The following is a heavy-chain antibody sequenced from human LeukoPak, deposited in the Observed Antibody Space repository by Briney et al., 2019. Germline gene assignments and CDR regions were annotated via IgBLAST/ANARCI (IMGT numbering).Heavy chain of an antibody. CDR3: AKAKANWNYDSFDY. Sequence: PGRSLRLSCAASGFTFSSYAMHWVRQAPGKGLEWVSVISGSGDSTYYADSVKGRFTISRDNSKNTLYLQMNSLRAEDTAIYYCAKAKANWNYDSFDYWGQGTLVTVSS. J-gene: IGHJ4*02. V-gene: IGHV3-23*01. CDR2: ISGSGDST. D-gene: IGHD1-7*01. CDR1: GFTFSSYA.